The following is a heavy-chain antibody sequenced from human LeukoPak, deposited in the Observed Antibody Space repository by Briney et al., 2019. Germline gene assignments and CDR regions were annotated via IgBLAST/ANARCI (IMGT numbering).Heavy chain of an antibody. CDR1: GGSISTYS. CDR3: ARAGSICGWFDY. V-gene: IGHV4-59*13. Sequence: PSETLSLTCSVSGGSISTYSWSWIRLPPGKGLEWVGHMYYSGTTKYNPSLKSRVTISVDTSKNQFSLRLSSVTAADTAVYFCARAGSICGWFDYWGQGTLVTVSS. D-gene: IGHD5-18*01. J-gene: IGHJ4*02. CDR2: MYYSGTT.